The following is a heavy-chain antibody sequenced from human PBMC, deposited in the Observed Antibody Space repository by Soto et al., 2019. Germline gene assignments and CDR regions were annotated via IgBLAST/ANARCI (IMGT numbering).Heavy chain of an antibody. CDR1: GGSISSYY. J-gene: IGHJ4*02. CDR3: ASVDIVATLTG. Sequence: PSETLSLTCTVSGGSISSYYWSWIRQPPGKGLEWIGYIYYSGSTNYNPSLKSRVTISVDTSKNQFSLKLSSVTAADTAVYYCASVDIVATLTGWGQGTLVTVSS. D-gene: IGHD5-12*01. V-gene: IGHV4-59*08. CDR2: IYYSGST.